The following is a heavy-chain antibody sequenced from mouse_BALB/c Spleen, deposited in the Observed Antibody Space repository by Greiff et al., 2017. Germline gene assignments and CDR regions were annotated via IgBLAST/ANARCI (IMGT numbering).Heavy chain of an antibody. D-gene: IGHD2-3*01. Sequence: EVNLVESGGGLVQPGGSLRLSCATSGFTFSDFYMEWVRQPQGKRLEWIAASRNKANDYTTEYSASVKGRFIVSRDTSQSILYLQMNALRAEDTAIYYCARDADGCLDYWGQGTTLTVSS. CDR3: ARDADGCLDY. V-gene: IGHV7-1*02. CDR2: SRNKANDYTT. CDR1: GFTFSDFY. J-gene: IGHJ2*01.